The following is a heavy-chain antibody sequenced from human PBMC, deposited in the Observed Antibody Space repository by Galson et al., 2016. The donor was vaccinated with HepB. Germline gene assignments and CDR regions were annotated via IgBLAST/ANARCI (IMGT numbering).Heavy chain of an antibody. J-gene: IGHJ4*02. Sequence: SLRLSCASSEFTFSSAWMSWVRQTPGKGLEWVGRIKSKTEGGTTDYAAPVKGRFTISRDDSKNTLYLQMNSLKIEDTAVYYCSTEWAYYDRMSYYFDYWGLGTLVSVSS. CDR3: STEWAYYDRMSYYFDY. D-gene: IGHD3-22*01. CDR2: IKSKTEGGTT. V-gene: IGHV3-15*01. CDR1: EFTFSSAW.